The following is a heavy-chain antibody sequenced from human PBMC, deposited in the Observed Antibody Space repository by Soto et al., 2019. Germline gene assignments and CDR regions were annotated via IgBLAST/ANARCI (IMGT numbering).Heavy chain of an antibody. CDR2: INQDGSER. CDR3: LKDNRVSY. J-gene: IGHJ4*02. D-gene: IGHD6-13*01. V-gene: IGHV3-7*01. CDR1: GFTFSTCW. Sequence: VQLVESGGGLVQPGGSLRLSCAASGFTFSTCWMMWVRQAPGKGLEWVANINQDGSERYYVDSVKGRCTISRDTAKNSLDLQMNSMRAEDTAVYYCLKDNRVSYWGEGTLVTVSS.